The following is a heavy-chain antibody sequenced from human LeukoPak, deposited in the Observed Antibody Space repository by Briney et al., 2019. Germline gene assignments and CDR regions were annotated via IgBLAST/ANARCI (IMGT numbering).Heavy chain of an antibody. CDR2: ISTSGSDV. V-gene: IGHV3-21*01. J-gene: IGHJ4*02. D-gene: IGHD6-13*01. CDR3: ARRTAAGPFDY. Sequence: GGSLRLSCAASGFAFRSYVVNWVRQAPGKGLKWVSSISTSGSDVNYADSVKGRFTVSRDNAKSSLYLEMNSLTAEDTAVYYCARRTAAGPFDYWGQGTLVTVSS. CDR1: GFAFRSYV.